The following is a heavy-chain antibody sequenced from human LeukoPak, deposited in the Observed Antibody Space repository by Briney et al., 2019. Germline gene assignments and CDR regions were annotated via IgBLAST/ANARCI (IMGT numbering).Heavy chain of an antibody. V-gene: IGHV4-30-4*01. D-gene: IGHD5-24*01. CDR1: GGSISSGDFY. Sequence: SETLSLTCTVSGGSISSGDFYWSWVRQPPGKALEWIGYIYFSGTTYYNPSLKSRITMSVDTPKNQFSLKLSSVTAADTAMYYCARNTGWLQPFDYWGRGTLVTVSS. J-gene: IGHJ4*02. CDR3: ARNTGWLQPFDY. CDR2: IYFSGTT.